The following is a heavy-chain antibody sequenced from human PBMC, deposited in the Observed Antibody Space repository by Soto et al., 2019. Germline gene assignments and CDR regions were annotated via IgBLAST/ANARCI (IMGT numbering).Heavy chain of an antibody. D-gene: IGHD3-22*01. V-gene: IGHV4-30-2*01. CDR1: GGSISNGGYS. CDR2: MYHSGST. Sequence: SETLSLTCAVSGGSISNGGYSWSWIRQPPGKGLEWIGYMYHSGSTYYNPSLKSRVTISIDRSKNQFSLKLSSVTAADTAVYYCARDGGSYDSSGYYLDYWGQGTLVTVSS. CDR3: ARDGGSYDSSGYYLDY. J-gene: IGHJ4*02.